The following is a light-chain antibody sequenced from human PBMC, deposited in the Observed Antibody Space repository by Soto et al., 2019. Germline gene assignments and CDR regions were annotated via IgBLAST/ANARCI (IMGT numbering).Light chain of an antibody. J-gene: IGKJ5*01. Sequence: DIQMTQSPSSLSASIGDRITTTCRASQSISRYLNWYQQRPGKATNLLIYDASTLESGGPSGFSGSGSGTEFTLTISSLQPDESATYYCKQYNSYPYTVGQGTRLEIK. V-gene: IGKV1-5*01. CDR1: QSISRY. CDR2: DAS. CDR3: KQYNSYPYT.